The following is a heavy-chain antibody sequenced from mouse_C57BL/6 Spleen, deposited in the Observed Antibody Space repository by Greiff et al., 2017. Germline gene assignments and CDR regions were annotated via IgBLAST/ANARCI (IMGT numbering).Heavy chain of an antibody. V-gene: IGHV1-22*01. CDR1: GYTFTDYN. CDR3: ARKAIYGSSSFDY. Sequence: VQLQQSGPELVKPGASVKMSCKASGYTFTDYNMHWVKQSHGKSLEWIGYINPNNGGTSYNQKFKGKATLTVNKSSSTAYMELRSLTSEDSAVYYCARKAIYGSSSFDYWGQGTTLTVSS. J-gene: IGHJ2*01. CDR2: INPNNGGT. D-gene: IGHD1-1*01.